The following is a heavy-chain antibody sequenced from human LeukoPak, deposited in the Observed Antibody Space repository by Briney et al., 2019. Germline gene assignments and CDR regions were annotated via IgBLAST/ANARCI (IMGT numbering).Heavy chain of an antibody. D-gene: IGHD3-10*01. CDR3: ARGAHYYAYGMDV. J-gene: IGHJ6*02. V-gene: IGHV4-34*01. CDR2: INHSGST. CDR1: GGSFSGYY. Sequence: SETLSLTCAVYGGSFSGYYWSWIRQPPGKGLEWIGEINHSGSTNDNPSLKSRVTISVDTSKNQFSLKLSSVTAADTAVYYCARGAHYYAYGMDVWGQGTTVTVSS.